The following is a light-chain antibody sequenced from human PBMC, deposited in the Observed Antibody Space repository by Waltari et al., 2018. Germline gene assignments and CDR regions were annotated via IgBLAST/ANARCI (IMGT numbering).Light chain of an antibody. V-gene: IGLV2-14*01. CDR3: TSYTSSSTLYV. Sequence: QSALTQPASVSGSPGQSITISCTGTSSDVGGYNYVSWYQQHPGKAPKLIIYEVTNRPSGVSNRFSGYKSGSTASLTISGLQAGDEADYYCTSYTSSSTLYVFGTGTQVTVL. J-gene: IGLJ1*01. CDR2: EVT. CDR1: SSDVGGYNY.